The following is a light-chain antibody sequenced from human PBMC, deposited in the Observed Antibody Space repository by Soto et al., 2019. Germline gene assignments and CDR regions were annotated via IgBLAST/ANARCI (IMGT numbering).Light chain of an antibody. CDR3: SSYTSSSTYV. Sequence: QSALTQPASVSGSPGQSITISCTGTSSDVGGYNYVSWYQQHPGKAPKLMIHEVSNRPSGVSNRCSGSKSGNTASLTISGLQAEDEADYYCSSYTSSSTYVFGTGTKLTVL. J-gene: IGLJ1*01. CDR1: SSDVGGYNY. CDR2: EVS. V-gene: IGLV2-14*01.